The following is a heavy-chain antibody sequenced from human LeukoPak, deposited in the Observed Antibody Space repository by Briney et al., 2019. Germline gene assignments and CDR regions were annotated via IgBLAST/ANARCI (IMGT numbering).Heavy chain of an antibody. CDR1: GHSLTKFS. D-gene: IGHD1-26*01. V-gene: IGHV1-24*01. Sequence: ASVKVSCKVFGHSLTKFSMEWVRQAPGKGLEWMGGFDPGRGETIHAQKFQGRFTMTEDTSTDTAYMELNSLTSEDTAVYYCATGSIVYDFWGQGTLVTVSS. CDR3: ATGSIVYDF. CDR2: FDPGRGET. J-gene: IGHJ4*02.